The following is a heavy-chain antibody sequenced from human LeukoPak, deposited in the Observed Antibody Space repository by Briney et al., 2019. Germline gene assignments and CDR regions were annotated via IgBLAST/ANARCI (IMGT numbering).Heavy chain of an antibody. V-gene: IGHV3-30-3*01. J-gene: IGHJ4*02. Sequence: PGGSLRLSCAASGFTFSSYAMHWVRQAPGKGLEWVAVISYDGSNKYYADPVKGRFTIPRDNSKNTLYLQMNSLRAEDTAVYYCASGLRGSYGGRDWGQGTLVTVSS. D-gene: IGHD1-26*01. CDR2: ISYDGSNK. CDR1: GFTFSSYA. CDR3: ASGLRGSYGGRD.